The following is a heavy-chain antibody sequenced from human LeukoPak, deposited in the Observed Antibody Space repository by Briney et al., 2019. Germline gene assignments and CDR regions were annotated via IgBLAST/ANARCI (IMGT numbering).Heavy chain of an antibody. J-gene: IGHJ4*02. CDR3: ARPYYYDSSGYWLDS. CDR1: GYAFTVYY. CDR2: INPNSGGT. D-gene: IGHD3-22*01. Sequence: ASVKVSCKASGYAFTVYYMHWVRQAPGQGLECMAWINPNSGGTNYAQKFQGRVTMTRHTSIRTAYLELSRLRSDDTAVYYCARPYYYDSSGYWLDSWGQGTLVTVSS. V-gene: IGHV1-2*02.